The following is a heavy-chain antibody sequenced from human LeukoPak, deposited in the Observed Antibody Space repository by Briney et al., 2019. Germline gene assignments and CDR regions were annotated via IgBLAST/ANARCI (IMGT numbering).Heavy chain of an antibody. Sequence: SETLSLTCTVSGGSISSGGYYWSWIRQPPGKGLEWIGYIYQSGSTYYNPSLTSRVTISVDRSKNQFSLKLSSVTAADTAVYYCARDQGYCSSTSCRYFDCWGQGTLVTVSS. CDR2: IYQSGST. J-gene: IGHJ4*02. D-gene: IGHD2-2*01. CDR1: GGSISSGGYY. V-gene: IGHV4-30-2*01. CDR3: ARDQGYCSSTSCRYFDC.